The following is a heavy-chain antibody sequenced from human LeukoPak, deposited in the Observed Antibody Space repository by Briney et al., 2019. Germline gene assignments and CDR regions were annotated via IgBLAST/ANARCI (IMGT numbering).Heavy chain of an antibody. D-gene: IGHD3-10*01. V-gene: IGHV4-59*01. Sequence: SETLSLTCTVSGGSISNYYWSWIRQPPGKGLEWIGYIYYSGSTNYNPSLKSRVTISVDTSKNQFSLKLSSVTAADTAVYYCARERRSGSYYYFDYWGQGTLVTVSS. CDR2: IYYSGST. J-gene: IGHJ4*02. CDR1: GGSISNYY. CDR3: ARERRSGSYYYFDY.